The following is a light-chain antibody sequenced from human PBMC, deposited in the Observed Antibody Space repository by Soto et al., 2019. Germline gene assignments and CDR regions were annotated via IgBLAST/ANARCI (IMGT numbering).Light chain of an antibody. Sequence: QSALTQPASVSGSPGQSITISCTGTSSDVGNYNLVSWYQQHPGKAPKLMIFEVSNRPSGVSNRFSGPKSGNTASLTISGLQAEDEADYYCISYTTSSTSYVFGTGTKLTVL. V-gene: IGLV2-14*02. CDR3: ISYTTSSTSYV. CDR2: EVS. CDR1: SSDVGNYNL. J-gene: IGLJ1*01.